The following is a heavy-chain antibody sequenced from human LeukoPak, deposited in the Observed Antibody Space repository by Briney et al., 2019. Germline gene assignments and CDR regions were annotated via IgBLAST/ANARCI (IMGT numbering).Heavy chain of an antibody. V-gene: IGHV3-21*01. CDR3: ARNQDFWSAYYYYYMDV. Sequence: GGSLRLSCAASGFTFSSYSMNWVRQAPGKGLEWVSSISSSSSYIYYADSVKGRFTISRDNAKNSLYLQMNSLRAEDTAVYYCARNQDFWSAYYYYYMDVWGKGTTVTVSS. J-gene: IGHJ6*03. D-gene: IGHD3-3*01. CDR2: ISSSSSYI. CDR1: GFTFSSYS.